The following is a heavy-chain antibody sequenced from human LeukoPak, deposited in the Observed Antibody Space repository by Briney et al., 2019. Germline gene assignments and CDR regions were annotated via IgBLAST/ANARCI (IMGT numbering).Heavy chain of an antibody. CDR2: ISGHSGNT. Sequence: ASVKVSCKASGYTFASYGITWVRQPPGQGLEWMGWISGHSGNTNYVQKLQGRVTMTTDTSTSTAYMELRSLRSDDTAVYYCATDRRALAKYSGSYYAVYNWFDPWGQGTLVTVSS. D-gene: IGHD1-26*01. CDR3: ATDRRALAKYSGSYYAVYNWFDP. J-gene: IGHJ5*02. CDR1: GYTFASYG. V-gene: IGHV1-18*01.